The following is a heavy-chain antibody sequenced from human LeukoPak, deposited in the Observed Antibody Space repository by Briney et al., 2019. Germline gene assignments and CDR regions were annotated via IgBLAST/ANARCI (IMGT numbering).Heavy chain of an antibody. V-gene: IGHV1-2*02. CDR3: AREEYSSSMAAFDI. CDR2: INPNSGGT. Sequence: ASVKVSCKASGYTFTGYYMHWVRQAPGQGLEWMGWINPNSGGTNYAQKFQGRVTMTRDTSISTAYMELSRLRSDDTAVYYCAREEYSSSMAAFDIWGQGTMVTVSS. CDR1: GYTFTGYY. J-gene: IGHJ3*02. D-gene: IGHD6-13*01.